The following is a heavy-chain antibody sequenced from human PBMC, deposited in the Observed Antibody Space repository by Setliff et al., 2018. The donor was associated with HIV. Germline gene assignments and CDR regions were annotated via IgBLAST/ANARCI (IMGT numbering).Heavy chain of an antibody. CDR3: ARRGHEVYGYYYYYYYMDV. D-gene: IGHD2-8*01. CDR2: ISAYNGDT. CDR1: GYTFTSYG. V-gene: IGHV1-18*01. J-gene: IGHJ6*03. Sequence: ASVKVSCKASGYTFTSYGISWVRQAPGQGLEWMGWISAYNGDTNYAQKLQGRVTMTTDTSTSTAYMELRGLRSDDTAVYYCARRGHEVYGYYYYYYYMDVWGKGTTVTVSS.